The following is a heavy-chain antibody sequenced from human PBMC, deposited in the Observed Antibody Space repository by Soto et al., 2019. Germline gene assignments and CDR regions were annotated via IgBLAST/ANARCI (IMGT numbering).Heavy chain of an antibody. CDR3: ARHSPLYGDYYYYYMDV. CDR2: SYYSGST. V-gene: IGHV4-59*08. D-gene: IGHD4-17*01. Sequence: SETLSLTCTVSGGSISSYYWSWIRQPPGKGLEWIGYSYYSGSTNYNPSLKSRVTISVDTSKNQFSLKLSSVTAADTAVYYCARHSPLYGDYYYYYMDVWGKGTTVTVSS. CDR1: GGSISSYY. J-gene: IGHJ6*03.